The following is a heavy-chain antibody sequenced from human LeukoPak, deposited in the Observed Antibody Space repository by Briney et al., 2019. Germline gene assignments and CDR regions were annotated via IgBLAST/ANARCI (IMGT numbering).Heavy chain of an antibody. CDR2: TSSSGNT. CDR1: GGSFSGYY. J-gene: IGHJ4*02. CDR3: ARGDCGGDCYQYYFDY. V-gene: IGHV4-59*10. D-gene: IGHD2-21*02. Sequence: TSETLSLTCAVYGGSFSGYYWSWIRQAAGKGLEWIGRTSSSGNTDYNASLKSRVTMSVDTSKNQLSLKVISVTAADTAVYYCARGDCGGDCYQYYFDYWGQGTLVTVSS.